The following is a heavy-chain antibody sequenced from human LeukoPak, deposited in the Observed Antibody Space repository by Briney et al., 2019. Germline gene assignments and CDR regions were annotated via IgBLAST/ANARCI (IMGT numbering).Heavy chain of an antibody. CDR2: IYYSGST. J-gene: IGHJ4*02. V-gene: IGHV4-39*01. CDR3: ASQWYYFDY. Sequence: SETLSLTCTVPGGSISSSSYYWGWIRQPPGKGLEWIGSIYYSGSTYYNPSLKSRVTISVDTSKNQFSLKLSSVTAADTAVYYCASQWYYFDYWGQGTLVTVSS. CDR1: GGSISSSSYY. D-gene: IGHD2-15*01.